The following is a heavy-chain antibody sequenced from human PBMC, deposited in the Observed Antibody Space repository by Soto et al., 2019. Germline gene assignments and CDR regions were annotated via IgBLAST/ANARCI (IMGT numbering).Heavy chain of an antibody. CDR1: GFTFSSYS. Sequence: PGGSLRLSCAASGFTFSSYSITWVRQAPGKGLEWISYISTDSNTIYYADTVKGRFTTSRDNAKNSLFLQMNSLRDEDTAVYFCARDRDTYCSDGVCSGPYFDYWGRGTLVTVSS. J-gene: IGHJ4*02. CDR3: ARDRDTYCSDGVCSGPYFDY. D-gene: IGHD2-15*01. CDR2: ISTDSNTI. V-gene: IGHV3-48*02.